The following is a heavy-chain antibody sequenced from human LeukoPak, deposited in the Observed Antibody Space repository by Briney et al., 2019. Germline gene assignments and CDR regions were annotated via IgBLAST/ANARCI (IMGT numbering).Heavy chain of an antibody. CDR2: IIPIFGTT. J-gene: IGHJ6*03. CDR3: ARDLGNGDYFGGVPLYYYYYYMDV. V-gene: IGHV1-69*06. D-gene: IGHD4-17*01. CDR1: GGTFISYA. Sequence: ASVKVSCKASGGTFISYAISWVRQAPGQGLEWMGGIIPIFGTTNYAQKFQDRVTITADKSTSTAYMELSSLRSEDTAVYYCARDLGNGDYFGGVPLYYYYYYMDVWGKGTTVTISS.